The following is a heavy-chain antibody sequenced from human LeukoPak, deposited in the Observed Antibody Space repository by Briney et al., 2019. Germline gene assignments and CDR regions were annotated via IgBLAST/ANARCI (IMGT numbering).Heavy chain of an antibody. CDR1: GFTFSTYA. D-gene: IGHD4-17*01. V-gene: IGHV3-74*01. J-gene: IGHJ2*01. CDR3: ARGHGDFPVNYYFDL. CDR2: IKSDGTST. Sequence: PGGSLRLSCSASGFTFSTYAMNWVRQAPGKGLVWVSRIKSDGTSTSYADSVKGRFTISRDNAKNTLYLQMNSLRAEDTAVYYCARGHGDFPVNYYFDLWGRGTLVTVSS.